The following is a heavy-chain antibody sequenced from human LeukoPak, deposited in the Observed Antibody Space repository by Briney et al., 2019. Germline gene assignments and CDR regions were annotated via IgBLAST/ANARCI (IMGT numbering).Heavy chain of an antibody. CDR3: ARIGTIVVVPAAELGTRPPVRMDTLNGMDV. CDR2: IYHSGST. J-gene: IGHJ6*02. V-gene: IGHV4-30-2*01. Sequence: RTSETLSLTCAVSGGSISSGGYSWSWIRQPPGKGLEWIGYIYHSGSTYYNPSLKSRVTISVDTSKNQFSLKLSSVTAADTAVYYCARIGTIVVVPAAELGTRPPVRMDTLNGMDVWGQGTTVTVSS. CDR1: GGSISSGGYS. D-gene: IGHD2-2*01.